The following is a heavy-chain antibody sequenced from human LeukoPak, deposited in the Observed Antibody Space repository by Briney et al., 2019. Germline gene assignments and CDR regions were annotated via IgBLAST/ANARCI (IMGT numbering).Heavy chain of an antibody. CDR2: IYSGGGT. Sequence: GGSLRLSCAASGFTVSNTYMSRVRQAPGKGLEWVSLIYSGGGTYSADSAKGRFTISRDISKNTLCLQMNSLRAEDTAVYYCARDRSNYLGGYYYYGMDVWGQGTTVTVSS. CDR1: GFTVSNTY. D-gene: IGHD4-11*01. V-gene: IGHV3-53*01. CDR3: ARDRSNYLGGYYYYGMDV. J-gene: IGHJ6*02.